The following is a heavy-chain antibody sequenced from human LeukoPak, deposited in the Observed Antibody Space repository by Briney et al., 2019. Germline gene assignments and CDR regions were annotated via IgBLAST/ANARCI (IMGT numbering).Heavy chain of an antibody. Sequence: ASVTVSCKASGYSFTNYYIHWVRQAPGQGPEWMGIINPSGGGTTYAPKFQGRVTMTKDTSTSTVYMVLSRLGSADTALYYCARETDIAVAANYFDYWGQGTLVTASS. D-gene: IGHD6-19*01. CDR3: ARETDIAVAANYFDY. V-gene: IGHV1-46*01. CDR1: GYSFTNYY. CDR2: INPSGGGT. J-gene: IGHJ4*02.